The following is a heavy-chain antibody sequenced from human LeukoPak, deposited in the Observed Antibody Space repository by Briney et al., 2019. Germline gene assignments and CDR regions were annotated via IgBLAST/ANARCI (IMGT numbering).Heavy chain of an antibody. D-gene: IGHD4/OR15-4a*01. CDR2: INWNGGST. CDR3: ARGAAGQRGFDY. Sequence: GGSLRLSCAASGLTFRTYAMSWVRQAPGKGLEWVSGINWNGGSTGYADSVKGRFTISRDNAKNSLYLQMNSLRAEDTALYYCARGAAGQRGFDYWGQGTLVTVSS. J-gene: IGHJ4*02. V-gene: IGHV3-20*04. CDR1: GLTFRTYA.